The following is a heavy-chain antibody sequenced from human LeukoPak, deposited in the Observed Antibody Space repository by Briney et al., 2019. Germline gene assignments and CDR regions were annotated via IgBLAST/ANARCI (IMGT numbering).Heavy chain of an antibody. CDR1: GGSFSGYY. Sequence: SETLSLTCAVYGGSFSGYYWSWIRQPPGKGLEWIGEINHSGSTNYNPSLKSRVTISVDTSKNQFSLKLSSVTAADTAVYDCGRQYSGNPSDYWGQGTMVTVSS. CDR3: GRQYSGNPSDY. D-gene: IGHD1-26*01. V-gene: IGHV4-34*01. J-gene: IGHJ4*02. CDR2: INHSGST.